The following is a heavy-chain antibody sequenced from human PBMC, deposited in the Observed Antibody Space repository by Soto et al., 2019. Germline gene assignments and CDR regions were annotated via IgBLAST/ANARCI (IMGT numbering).Heavy chain of an antibody. Sequence: QVQLQESGPGLVKPSETLSLTCTVSGGSISSYYWSWIRQPPGKGLEWIGYIYYSGITNYNPSLKGRVTIPVDASKNQSSLKLSSVTAADTAVYYCARYKSTDYYGMAVWGQGTTVTVSS. D-gene: IGHD1-20*01. J-gene: IGHJ6*02. V-gene: IGHV4-59*01. CDR2: IYYSGIT. CDR1: GGSISSYY. CDR3: ARYKSTDYYGMAV.